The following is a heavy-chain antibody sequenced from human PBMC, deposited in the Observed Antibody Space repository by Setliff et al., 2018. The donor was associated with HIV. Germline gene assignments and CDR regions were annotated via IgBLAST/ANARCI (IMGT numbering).Heavy chain of an antibody. Sequence: RASVKVSCKASGYTISTSGISWVRQAPGQGLEWMGWISINNGKSNYGQQFQGRVTMTTDTSTNTAYMELRSLRSDDTAVYYCARVQHAVVYSFEWFLMYFWGHGTLVPVSS. V-gene: IGHV1-18*01. D-gene: IGHD3-3*01. J-gene: IGHJ4*01. CDR3: ARVQHAVVYSFEWFLMYF. CDR1: GYTISTSG. CDR2: ISINNGKS.